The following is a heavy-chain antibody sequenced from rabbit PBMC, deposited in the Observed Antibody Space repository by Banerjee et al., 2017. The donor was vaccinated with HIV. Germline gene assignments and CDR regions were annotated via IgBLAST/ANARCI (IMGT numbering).Heavy chain of an antibody. V-gene: IGHV1S45*01. CDR3: ARDLAGVIGWNFGL. CDR2: IYAGVSGST. CDR1: GFSFSSVYD. J-gene: IGHJ4*01. D-gene: IGHD4-1*01. Sequence: QEQLEESGGDLVKPEGSLTLTCTASGFSFSSVYDMCWVRQAPGKGLEWIACIYAGVSGSTWYASWVNGRFTISKTSSTTVTLQMTSLTAADTATYFCARDLAGVIGWNFGLWGPGTLVTVS.